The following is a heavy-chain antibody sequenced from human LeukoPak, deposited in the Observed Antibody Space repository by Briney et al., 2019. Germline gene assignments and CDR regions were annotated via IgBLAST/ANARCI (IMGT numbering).Heavy chain of an antibody. J-gene: IGHJ5*02. CDR1: GYTFTSYW. CDR2: IYPGDSDS. D-gene: IGHD3-16*01. V-gene: IGHV5-51*01. Sequence: GESLKISCKGSGYTFTSYWIGWVRQMPGKGLEWMAIIYPGDSDSRYGPSFQGQVTISADKSISTAYLQWSSLKASDTAMYYCARLEEDLTLGVAGYWFVPWGQGTLVTVS. CDR3: ARLEEDLTLGVAGYWFVP.